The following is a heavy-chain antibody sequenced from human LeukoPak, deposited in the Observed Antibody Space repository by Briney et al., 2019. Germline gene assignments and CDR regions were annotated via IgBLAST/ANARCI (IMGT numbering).Heavy chain of an antibody. CDR3: ARGYSYGYYYYYYMDV. CDR1: GYTFTSYG. V-gene: IGHV1-8*02. J-gene: IGHJ6*03. CDR2: MNPNSGNT. D-gene: IGHD5-18*01. Sequence: ASVKVSCKASGYTFTSYGISWVRQATGQGLEWMGWMNPNSGNTGYAQKFQGRVTMTRNTSISTAYMELSSLRSEDTAVYYCARGYSYGYYYYYYMDVWGKGTTVTISS.